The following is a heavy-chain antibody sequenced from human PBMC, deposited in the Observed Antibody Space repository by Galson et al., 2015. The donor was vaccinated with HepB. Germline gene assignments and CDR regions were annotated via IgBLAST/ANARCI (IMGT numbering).Heavy chain of an antibody. CDR1: GGSISSYY. Sequence: TLSLTCTVSGGSISSYYWSWTRQPPGKGLEWIGYIYYSGSTNYNPSLKSRVTISVDTSKNQFSLKLSSVTAADTAVYYCAREVRFLEWPFTWGWFDPWGQGTLVTVSS. J-gene: IGHJ5*02. D-gene: IGHD3-3*01. CDR3: AREVRFLEWPFTWGWFDP. CDR2: IYYSGST. V-gene: IGHV4-59*12.